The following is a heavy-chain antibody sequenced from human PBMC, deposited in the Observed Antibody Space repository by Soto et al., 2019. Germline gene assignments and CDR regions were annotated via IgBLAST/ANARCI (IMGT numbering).Heavy chain of an antibody. J-gene: IGHJ3*01. V-gene: IGHV4-31*03. CDR1: GGSISSGGYY. Sequence: QVQLQESGPGLVKPSQTLSLTCTVSGGSISSGGYYWSWIRQHTGKGLEWIGYIYYSGSTYYNPSLKSRVTISVDTSKNQFSVKLSAVTAADTAVYYCARGEDDYIWGSYRNAFDLWGQGTMVTGSS. CDR3: ARGEDDYIWGSYRNAFDL. D-gene: IGHD3-16*02. CDR2: IYYSGST.